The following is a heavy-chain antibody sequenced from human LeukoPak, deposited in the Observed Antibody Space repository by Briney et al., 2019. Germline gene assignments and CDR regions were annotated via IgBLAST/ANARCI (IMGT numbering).Heavy chain of an antibody. J-gene: IGHJ5*02. Sequence: ASVKVSCKASGGTFSSYAISWVRQAPGQGLEWMGGIIPIFGTANYAQKFQGRVTITADESTSTAYMELSSLRSEDTAVYYCARVSQRYYDSGNWFDPWGQGTLVTVSP. CDR3: ARVSQRYYDSGNWFDP. D-gene: IGHD3-22*01. CDR1: GGTFSSYA. V-gene: IGHV1-69*13. CDR2: IIPIFGTA.